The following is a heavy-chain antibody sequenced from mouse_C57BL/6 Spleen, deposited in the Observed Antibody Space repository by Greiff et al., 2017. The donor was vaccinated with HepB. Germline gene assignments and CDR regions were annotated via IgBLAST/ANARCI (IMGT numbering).Heavy chain of an antibody. D-gene: IGHD2-4*01. V-gene: IGHV5-17*01. Sequence: EVQVVESGGGLVKPGGSLKLSCAASGFTFSDYGMHWVRQAPEKGLEWVAYISSGSSTIYYADKVKGRFTISRDNAKNTLFLQMTSLRSEDTAMYYCARQDYDDGGFAYWGQGTLVTVSA. CDR1: GFTFSDYG. CDR3: ARQDYDDGGFAY. CDR2: ISSGSSTI. J-gene: IGHJ3*01.